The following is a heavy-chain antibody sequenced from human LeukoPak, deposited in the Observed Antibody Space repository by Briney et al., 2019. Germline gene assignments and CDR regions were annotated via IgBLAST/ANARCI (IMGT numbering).Heavy chain of an antibody. CDR1: GFTVSSNY. D-gene: IGHD3-22*01. CDR2: IYSGGST. Sequence: PGGSLRLSCAASGFTVSSNYMSWVRQAPGKGLEWVSVIYSGGSTYYADSVKGRFTISRDNSKNTLYLQMNSLRAEDTAVYYCARDFPRGVIGVNAVGLIGNWGQGTLVTVSS. J-gene: IGHJ4*02. CDR3: ARDFPRGVIGVNAVGLIGN. V-gene: IGHV3-53*01.